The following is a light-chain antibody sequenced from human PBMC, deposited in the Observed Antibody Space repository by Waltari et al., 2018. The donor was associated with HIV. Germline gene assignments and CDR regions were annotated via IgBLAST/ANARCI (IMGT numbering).Light chain of an antibody. CDR2: KDT. Sequence: SYELTQPPSVSVSPGQTARITCPGDALPKQYAYWYHPKPGQAPVLVIYKDTERPSGIPERFSGSSSGTTVTLTISGVQAEDEADYYCQSADSSGTWVFGGGTKLTVL. J-gene: IGLJ3*02. CDR1: ALPKQY. CDR3: QSADSSGTWV. V-gene: IGLV3-25*03.